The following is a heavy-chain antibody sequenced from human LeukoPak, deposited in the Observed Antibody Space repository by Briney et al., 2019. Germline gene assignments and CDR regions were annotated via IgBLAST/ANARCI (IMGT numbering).Heavy chain of an antibody. Sequence: SETLSLTCAVYGGSFSGYYWRWIRQPPGKGLEWIGKINHSGSTNYNPSLKSRVTISVDTSKNQFSLKLSSVTAADTAVYYCARAAPDYGSYFDYWGQGTLVTVSS. CDR1: GGSFSGYY. V-gene: IGHV4-34*01. D-gene: IGHD4-17*01. J-gene: IGHJ4*02. CDR3: ARAAPDYGSYFDY. CDR2: INHSGST.